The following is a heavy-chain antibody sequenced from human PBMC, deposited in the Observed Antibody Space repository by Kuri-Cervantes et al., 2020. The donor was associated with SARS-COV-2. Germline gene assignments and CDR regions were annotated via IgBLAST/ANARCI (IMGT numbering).Heavy chain of an antibody. CDR1: TITFSECR. CDR2: ISWNSNNI. J-gene: IGHJ3*02. Sequence: GGSLRLSCAASTITFSECRMSRVRQAPGKGLEWVSGISWNSNNIDYVDSVKGRFTISIDSAKNSLFLQMNSLRPEDMAMYYCAKERGYGYGFDIWGQGTMVTVSS. V-gene: IGHV3-9*03. D-gene: IGHD3-10*01. CDR3: AKERGYGYGFDI.